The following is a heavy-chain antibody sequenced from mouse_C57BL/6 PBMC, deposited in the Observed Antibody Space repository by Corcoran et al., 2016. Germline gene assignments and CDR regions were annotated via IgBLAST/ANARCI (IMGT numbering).Heavy chain of an antibody. V-gene: IGHV1-26*01. CDR2: INPNNGGT. CDR3: ARWGQLRPPYAMDY. J-gene: IGHJ4*01. CDR1: GYTFTDYY. Sequence: EVQLQQSGPELVKPGASVKISCKASGYTFTDYYMNWVKQSHGKSLEWIGDINPNNGGTSYNQKFKGKATLTVDKSSSTAYMELRSLTSEDSAVYYCARWGQLRPPYAMDYWGQGTSVTVSS. D-gene: IGHD3-2*02.